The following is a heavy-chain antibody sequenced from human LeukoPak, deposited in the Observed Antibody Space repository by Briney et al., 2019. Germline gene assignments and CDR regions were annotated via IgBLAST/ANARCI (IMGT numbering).Heavy chain of an antibody. D-gene: IGHD2-2*01. CDR3: AKGRGVVLDAFNI. CDR2: ISGSGDST. V-gene: IGHV3-23*01. J-gene: IGHJ3*02. Sequence: GGSLRLSCAASGFTFSSYAMTWVRQAPGKGLEWVSVISGSGDSTYYADSVKGRFTISRDNSKNTLFLQVNSLRAEDTAVYYCAKGRGVVLDAFNIWGQGTMVTVSS. CDR1: GFTFSSYA.